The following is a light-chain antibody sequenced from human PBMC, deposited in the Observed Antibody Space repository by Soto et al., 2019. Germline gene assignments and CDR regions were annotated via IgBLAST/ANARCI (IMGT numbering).Light chain of an antibody. J-gene: IGKJ4*01. V-gene: IGKV3-11*01. CDR1: QSVSSY. Sequence: ETVLTQSPVTLSLSPGERATLSCRASQSVSSYLAWYQQKPGQAPRLLIYDASNRATGIPARFSCSGSGTDFTLTISSLEPEDFAVYYCQQRSNWLLTFGGGTKVEIK. CDR3: QQRSNWLLT. CDR2: DAS.